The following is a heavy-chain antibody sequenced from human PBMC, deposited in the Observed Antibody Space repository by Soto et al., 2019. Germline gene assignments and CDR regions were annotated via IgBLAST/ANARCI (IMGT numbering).Heavy chain of an antibody. D-gene: IGHD2-2*01. J-gene: IGHJ5*02. CDR1: GFTFSSYA. V-gene: IGHV3-23*01. CDR2: ISGSGGST. Sequence: VGSLRLSCAASGFTFSSYAMSWVRQAPGKGLEWVSAISGSGGSTYYADSVKGRFTISRDNSKNTLYLQMNSLRAEDTAVYYCAKQRDIVVVPAAYNWFDPWGQGTLVTVSS. CDR3: AKQRDIVVVPAAYNWFDP.